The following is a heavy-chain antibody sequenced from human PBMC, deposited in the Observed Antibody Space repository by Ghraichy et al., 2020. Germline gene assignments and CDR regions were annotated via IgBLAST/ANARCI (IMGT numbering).Heavy chain of an antibody. V-gene: IGHV3-23*01. Sequence: GGSLRLSCAASGFTFSSYAMSWVRQAPGKGLEWVSAISGSGGSTYYADSVKGRFTISRDNSKNTLYLQMNSLRAEDTAVYYCAIHPPRSDKYWYFDLWGRGTLVTVSS. J-gene: IGHJ2*01. CDR1: GFTFSSYA. D-gene: IGHD3-9*01. CDR3: AIHPPRSDKYWYFDL. CDR2: ISGSGGST.